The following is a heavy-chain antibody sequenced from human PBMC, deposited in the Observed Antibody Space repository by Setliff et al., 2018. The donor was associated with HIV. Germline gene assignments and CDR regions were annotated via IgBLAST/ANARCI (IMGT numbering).Heavy chain of an antibody. Sequence: SVKVSCKASGGTFSKYAINWVRQAPGQGLEWMGGIIPIFGTATYAQKFQGRATITTDESTSTAYMELSSLRSEDTAVYYCALPYCSGGNCWSSASLPPAGWFDPWGQGTLVTVSS. CDR1: GGTFSKYA. CDR3: ALPYCSGGNCWSSASLPPAGWFDP. J-gene: IGHJ5*02. CDR2: IIPIFGTA. V-gene: IGHV1-69*05. D-gene: IGHD2-15*01.